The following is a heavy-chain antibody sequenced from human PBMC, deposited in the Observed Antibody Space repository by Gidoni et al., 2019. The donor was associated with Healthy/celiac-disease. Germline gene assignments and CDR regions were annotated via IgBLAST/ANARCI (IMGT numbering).Heavy chain of an antibody. CDR3: ARAPGNSGWFDP. CDR2: IIPILGIA. J-gene: IGHJ5*02. D-gene: IGHD7-27*01. Sequence: QVQLVQSGAEVKKPGSSVKVYCKASGGTFSSYAISGVRQAPGQGLEWMGRIIPILGIANYAQKFQGSVTITADKSTSTAYLVLSSLRSEDTAVYYCARAPGNSGWFDPWGQGTLATVSS. CDR1: GGTFSSYA. V-gene: IGHV1-69*04.